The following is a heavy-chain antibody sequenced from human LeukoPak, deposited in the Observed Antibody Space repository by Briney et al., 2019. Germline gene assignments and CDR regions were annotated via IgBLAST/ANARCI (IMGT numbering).Heavy chain of an antibody. CDR2: ISSSSRKI. J-gene: IGHJ6*02. CDR3: SRAMVYYYYGIDV. V-gene: IGHV3-48*04. CDR1: GFTLSRYR. D-gene: IGHD3-10*01. Sequence: PGGSLRLSCAASGFTLSRYRMNWVCQAQGKGREWVSYISSSSRKINYGDSVKGRFTISRDNAKNSLYLQMNSLRAEDTAVYYCSRAMVYYYYGIDVWGQGTTVTVSS.